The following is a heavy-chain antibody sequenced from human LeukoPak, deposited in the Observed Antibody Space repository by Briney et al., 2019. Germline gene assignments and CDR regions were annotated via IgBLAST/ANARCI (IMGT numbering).Heavy chain of an antibody. CDR2: IRGSGGDI. Sequence: GGSLRLSCVASGLAFRNYAMTWVRQAPGKGLEWVSVIRGSGGDIRYADSVKGRFTISRDNSVNTLYLQMNSLRAEDTGVYYCGKDPNGDYIGAFDFWGQGTMVTVSS. D-gene: IGHD4-17*01. J-gene: IGHJ3*01. CDR3: GKDPNGDYIGAFDF. CDR1: GLAFRNYA. V-gene: IGHV3-23*01.